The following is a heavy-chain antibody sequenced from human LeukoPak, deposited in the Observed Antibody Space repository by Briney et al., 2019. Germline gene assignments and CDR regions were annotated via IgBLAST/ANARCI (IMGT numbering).Heavy chain of an antibody. D-gene: IGHD2-8*01. V-gene: IGHV7-4-1*02. CDR3: ARDRVLMVYAMAGWFDP. Sequence: ASVKVSCKASGYTFTGYYMHWVRQAPGQGLEWMGWINTNTGNPTYAQGFTGRFVFSLDTSVSTAYLQISSLKAEDTAVYYCARDRVLMVYAMAGWFDPWGQGTLVTVSS. CDR2: INTNTGNP. J-gene: IGHJ5*02. CDR1: GYTFTGYY.